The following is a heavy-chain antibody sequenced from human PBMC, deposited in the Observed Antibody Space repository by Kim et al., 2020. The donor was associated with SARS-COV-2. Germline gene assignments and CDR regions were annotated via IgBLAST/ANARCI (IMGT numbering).Heavy chain of an antibody. V-gene: IGHV3-30*18. CDR2: ISYDGSNK. D-gene: IGHD3-16*01. CDR1: GFTFSSYG. J-gene: IGHJ6*02. CDR3: AKAPAGGNYYYYGMDV. Sequence: GGSLRLSCAASGFTFSSYGMHWVRQAPGKGLEWVAVISYDGSNKYYADSVKGRFTISRDNSKNTLYLQMNSLRAEDTAVYYCAKAPAGGNYYYYGMDVWGQGTTVTVSS.